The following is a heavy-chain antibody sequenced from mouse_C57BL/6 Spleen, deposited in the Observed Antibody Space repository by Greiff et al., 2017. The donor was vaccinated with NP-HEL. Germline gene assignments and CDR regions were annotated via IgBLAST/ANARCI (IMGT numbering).Heavy chain of an antibody. CDR2: ISYDGSN. Sequence: QSGPGLVKPSQSLSLTCSVTGYSITSGYYWNWIRQFPGNKLEWMGYISYDGSNNYNPSLKNRISITRDTSKNQFFLKLNSVTTEDTATYYCARESYYGSAMDYWGQGTSVTVSS. D-gene: IGHD1-1*01. J-gene: IGHJ4*01. V-gene: IGHV3-6*01. CDR1: GYSITSGYY. CDR3: ARESYYGSAMDY.